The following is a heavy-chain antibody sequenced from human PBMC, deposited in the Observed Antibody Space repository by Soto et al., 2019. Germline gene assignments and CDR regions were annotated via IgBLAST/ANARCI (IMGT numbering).Heavy chain of an antibody. D-gene: IGHD3-10*01. J-gene: IGHJ4*02. CDR1: GGSISSGDYY. V-gene: IGHV4-30-4*01. CDR3: ARGVTLVRGVIHNPYFDD. Sequence: PSETLSLTCTVSGGSISSGDYYWSWIRQPPGKGLEWIGYIYYSGSTYYNPSLKSRVTISVDTSKNQFSLKLSSVTAADTAVYYCARGVTLVRGVIHNPYFDDWGQGARVTVSS. CDR2: IYYSGST.